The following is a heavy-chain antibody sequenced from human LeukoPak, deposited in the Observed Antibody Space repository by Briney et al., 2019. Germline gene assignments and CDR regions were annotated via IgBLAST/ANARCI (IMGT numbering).Heavy chain of an antibody. CDR3: ARVGGYNPLYYYYYGMDV. Sequence: ASVKVSCKASGYTFTSYGISWVRQATGQGLEWMGWMNPNSGNTGYAQKFQGRVTMTRNTSISTAYMELSSLRSEDTAVYYCARVGGYNPLYYYYYGMDVWGQGTTVTVSS. J-gene: IGHJ6*02. D-gene: IGHD5-24*01. CDR2: MNPNSGNT. V-gene: IGHV1-8*02. CDR1: GYTFTSYG.